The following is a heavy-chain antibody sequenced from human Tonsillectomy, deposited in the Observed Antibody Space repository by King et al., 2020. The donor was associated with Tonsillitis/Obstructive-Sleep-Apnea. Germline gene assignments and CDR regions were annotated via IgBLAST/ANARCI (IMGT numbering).Heavy chain of an antibody. CDR1: GYNFTRYW. D-gene: IGHD4-17*01. J-gene: IGHJ1*01. CDR3: ARRRYGGYPVLDS. CDR2: IYPGDSDT. Sequence: QLVQSGAEVKKPGESLKISCKGSGYNFTRYWIGWVRQMPGKGLEWIGVIYPGDSDTTYSPSFQGQVAMSGDKSISTPYLKWSSLKASDTAMYYCARRRYGGYPVLDSGGEGTVLTVSS. V-gene: IGHV5-51*01.